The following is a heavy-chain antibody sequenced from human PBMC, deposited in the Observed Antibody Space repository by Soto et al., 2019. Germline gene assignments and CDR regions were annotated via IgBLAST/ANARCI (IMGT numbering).Heavy chain of an antibody. D-gene: IGHD2-2*01. CDR3: ARHHCSSTSCFYDAFDI. CDR2: IYAGDSDS. V-gene: IGHV5-51*01. J-gene: IGHJ3*02. Sequence: PGESLKISCKGSGYSFTIYWIGWVRQMPGKGLEWMGVIYAGDSDSRYSPSFQGQVTISADKSISTAYLQWSSLKASDTAMYYCARHHCSSTSCFYDAFDIWGQGTMVTVSS. CDR1: GYSFTIYW.